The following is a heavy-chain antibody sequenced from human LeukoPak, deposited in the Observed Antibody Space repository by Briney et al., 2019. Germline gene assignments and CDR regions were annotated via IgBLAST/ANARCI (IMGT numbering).Heavy chain of an antibody. CDR1: GYTFTSYD. D-gene: IGHD3-22*01. V-gene: IGHV1-8*01. CDR2: MNSNRGNT. J-gene: IGHJ4*02. CDR3: ARGPAYYTDRSGYYSSDF. Sequence: ASVKVSCKASGYTFTSYDINWVRQAAGQGLEWMGWMNSNRGNTGYAQKFQGRVTMIRNTSVSTAYMELSSLTSDDTAVYYCARGPAYYTDRSGYYSSDFWGQGTLVTVSS.